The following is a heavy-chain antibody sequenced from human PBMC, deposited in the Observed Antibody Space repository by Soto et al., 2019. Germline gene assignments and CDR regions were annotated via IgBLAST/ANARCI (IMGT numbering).Heavy chain of an antibody. D-gene: IGHD3-16*02. J-gene: IGHJ4*02. CDR3: ASGNDYVWGSYRMGVDFDY. CDR2: IYHSGST. CDR1: GYSISSGYY. Sequence: SETLSLTCAVSGYSISSGYYWGWIRQPPGKGLEWIGSIYHSGSTYYNPSRKSRVTISVNTSKNQFSLKLSSVTAADTAVYYCASGNDYVWGSYRMGVDFDYWGQGTLVTVSS. V-gene: IGHV4-38-2*01.